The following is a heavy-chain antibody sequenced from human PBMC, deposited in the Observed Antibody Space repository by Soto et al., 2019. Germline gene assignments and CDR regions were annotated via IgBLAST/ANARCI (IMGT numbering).Heavy chain of an antibody. CDR2: IYYSGST. V-gene: IGHV4-59*06. J-gene: IGHJ5*02. D-gene: IGHD3-10*01. Sequence: SETLSLTCTVSGGSISSYYWSWIRQHPGKGLEWIGYIYYSGSTYYNPSLKSRVAISVDTSKNQFSLKLSSVTAADTAVYYCGREKTHMVRGVIITNWFDPWGQGTLVTVSS. CDR3: GREKTHMVRGVIITNWFDP. CDR1: GGSISSYY.